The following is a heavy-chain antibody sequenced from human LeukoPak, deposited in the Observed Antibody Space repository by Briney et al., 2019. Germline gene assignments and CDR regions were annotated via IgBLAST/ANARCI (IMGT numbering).Heavy chain of an antibody. CDR3: ARDGAARPY. CDR1: GGSISSYY. D-gene: IGHD6-6*01. Sequence: SETLSLTCTVSGGSISSYYWSWIRQPPGKGLEWIGYIYHSGSTYYNPSLKSRVTISVDRSKNQFSLKLSSVTAADTAVYYCARDGAARPYWGQGTLVTVSS. J-gene: IGHJ4*02. CDR2: IYHSGST. V-gene: IGHV4-59*12.